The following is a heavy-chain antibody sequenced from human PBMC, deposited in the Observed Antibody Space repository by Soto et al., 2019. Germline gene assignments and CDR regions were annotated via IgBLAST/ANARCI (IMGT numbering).Heavy chain of an antibody. CDR2: IGTAGDT. D-gene: IGHD4-17*01. CDR1: GFTFSSYD. V-gene: IGHV3-13*04. Sequence: EVQLVESGGGLVQPGGSLRLSCAASGFTFSSYDMHWVRQATGKGLEWVSAIGTAGDTYYPGSVKGRFTISRENAKNSLYLQMNSLRAGDTAVYYCAREPFHGDYVRYFDLWGRGTLVTVSS. J-gene: IGHJ2*01. CDR3: AREPFHGDYVRYFDL.